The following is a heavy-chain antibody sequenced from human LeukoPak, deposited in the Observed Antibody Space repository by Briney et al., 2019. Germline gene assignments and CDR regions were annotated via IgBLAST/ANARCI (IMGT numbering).Heavy chain of an antibody. CDR3: AREGRNYYDSSGHSGTFDY. V-gene: IGHV3-66*01. Sequence: GGSLRLSCAASGFTVSSNYMSWVRQAPGKGLEWVSVIYSGGSTYYADSVKGRFTISGDNSKNTLYLQMNSLRAEDTAVYYCAREGRNYYDSSGHSGTFDYWGQGTLVTVSS. CDR1: GFTVSSNY. D-gene: IGHD3-22*01. CDR2: IYSGGST. J-gene: IGHJ4*02.